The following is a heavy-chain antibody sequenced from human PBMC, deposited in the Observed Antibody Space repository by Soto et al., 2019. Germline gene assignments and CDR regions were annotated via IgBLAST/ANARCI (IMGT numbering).Heavy chain of an antibody. CDR3: AREGGHYYGSEDYYMDV. CDR2: IYSGGST. D-gene: IGHD3-10*01. Sequence: GGSLRLSCAASGFTVSSNYMSWVRQAPGKGLEWVSVIYSGGSTYYADSVKGRFTISRHNSKNTLYLQMNSLRSEDTAVYYCAREGGHYYGSEDYYMDVWGKGTTVTVSS. CDR1: GFTVSSNY. V-gene: IGHV3-53*04. J-gene: IGHJ6*03.